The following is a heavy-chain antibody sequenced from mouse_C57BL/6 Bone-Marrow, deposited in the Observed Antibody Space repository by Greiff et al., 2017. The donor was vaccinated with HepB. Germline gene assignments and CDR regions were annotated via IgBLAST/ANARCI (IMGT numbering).Heavy chain of an antibody. CDR3: ARDGGYYDYDEAWFAY. V-gene: IGHV3-6*01. J-gene: IGHJ3*01. CDR2: ISYDGSN. Sequence: EVQVVESGPGLVKPSQSLSLTCSVTGYSITSGYYWNWIRQFPGNKLEWMGYISYDGSNNYNPSLKNLISITRDTSKNQFFLKLNSVTTEDTATYYCARDGGYYDYDEAWFAYWGQGTLVTVSA. D-gene: IGHD2-4*01. CDR1: GYSITSGYY.